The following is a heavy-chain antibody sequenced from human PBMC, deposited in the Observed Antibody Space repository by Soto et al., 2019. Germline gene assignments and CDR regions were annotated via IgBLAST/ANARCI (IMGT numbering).Heavy chain of an antibody. CDR1: GGSISSGGYY. CDR3: ARTTFYDIFTAYYSLFDY. CDR2: ISDSGNT. D-gene: IGHD3-9*01. Sequence: QVQLQESGPGLVKPSQTLTLTCTVSGGSISSGGYYWSWIRQHPGKGLEWIGHISDSGNTYYNPSLKSRVTISVATSKNHFSLNLSAVTAADTAVYYCARTTFYDIFTAYYSLFDYWGQGTLVTVSS. V-gene: IGHV4-31*03. J-gene: IGHJ4*02.